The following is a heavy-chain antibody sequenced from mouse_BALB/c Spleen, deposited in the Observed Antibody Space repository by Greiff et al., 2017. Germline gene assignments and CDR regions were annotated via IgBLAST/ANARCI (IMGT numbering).Heavy chain of an antibody. Sequence: LVKTGASVKISCKASGYSFTGYYMHWVKQSHGKSLEWIGYISCYNGATSYNQKFKGKATFTVDTSSSTAYMQFNSLTSEDSAVYYCARSYYRYEEGYFDYWGQGTTLTVSS. V-gene: IGHV1S34*01. CDR3: ARSYYRYEEGYFDY. J-gene: IGHJ2*01. CDR2: ISCYNGAT. CDR1: GYSFTGYY. D-gene: IGHD2-14*01.